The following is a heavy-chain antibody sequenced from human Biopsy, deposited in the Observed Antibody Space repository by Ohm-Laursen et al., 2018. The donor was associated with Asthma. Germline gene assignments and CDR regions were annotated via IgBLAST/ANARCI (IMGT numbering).Heavy chain of an antibody. CDR1: GFTFSNYV. D-gene: IGHD2-21*01. J-gene: IGHJ4*02. CDR3: AKDERAYYGSDSKYMQPVPLDD. Sequence: SHRLSLAASGFTFSNYVMSWVCQAPGKGLGWVSGITGSGGFTYYADSVKGLYTISRDKSDNTLYLQMNSLTAVDTAVYHCAKDERAYYGSDSKYMQPVPLDDWGQGTVVIVSA. V-gene: IGHV3-23*01. CDR2: ITGSGGFT.